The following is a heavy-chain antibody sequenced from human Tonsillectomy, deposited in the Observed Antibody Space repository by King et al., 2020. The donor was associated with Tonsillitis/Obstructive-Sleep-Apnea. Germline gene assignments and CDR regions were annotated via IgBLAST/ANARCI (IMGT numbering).Heavy chain of an antibody. CDR1: GFTFSSYA. J-gene: IGHJ4*02. D-gene: IGHD3-16*01. Sequence: QVQLVESGGGVVQPGRSLRLSCAASGFTFSSYAMYWVRQAPGKGLEWVAIISYDGSNKYYADSVKGRFTISRDNSKNTLYLQLNSLRAEDTAVYYCARDSLGHYFYYWGQGTLVTVSS. V-gene: IGHV3-30*04. CDR3: ARDSLGHYFYY. CDR2: ISYDGSNK.